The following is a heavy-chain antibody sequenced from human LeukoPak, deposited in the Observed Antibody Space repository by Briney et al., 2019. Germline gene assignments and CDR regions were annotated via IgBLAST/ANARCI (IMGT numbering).Heavy chain of an antibody. J-gene: IGHJ4*02. D-gene: IGHD4-23*01. CDR3: ARAPAHYGGKGGDY. V-gene: IGHV4-30-4*01. CDR2: IYYSGST. CDR1: GGSISSGDYY. Sequence: SQTLSLTCTVSGGSISSGDYYWSWVRQPPGKGLEWIGYIYYSGSTYYNPSLKSRVTISVDTSKNQFSLKLSSVTAADTAVYYCARAPAHYGGKGGDYWGQGTLVTVSS.